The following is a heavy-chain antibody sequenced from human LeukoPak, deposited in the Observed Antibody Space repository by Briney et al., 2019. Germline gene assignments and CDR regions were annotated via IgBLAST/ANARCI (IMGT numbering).Heavy chain of an antibody. D-gene: IGHD1-20*01. Sequence: GGSLRLSCSASGFTFSSYAMHWVRQAPGKGLEYVSAISSNGGSTYHADSVKGRFTISRDNSKNTLYLQMSSLRAEDTAVYYCVKDKGITGTTMYKIPRHYYYGMDVWGKGTTVTASS. J-gene: IGHJ6*04. CDR1: GFTFSSYA. CDR2: ISSNGGST. V-gene: IGHV3-64D*06. CDR3: VKDKGITGTTMYKIPRHYYYGMDV.